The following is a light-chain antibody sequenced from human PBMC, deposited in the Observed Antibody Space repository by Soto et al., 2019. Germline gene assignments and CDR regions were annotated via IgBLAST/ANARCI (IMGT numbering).Light chain of an antibody. CDR3: QQYGGSPRT. Sequence: EIVLTQSPGTLSLSPGERATLSCRASQSVSSSHLAWYQQKPGQAPRLLIYGASFRATGTPDRFSGSASGTDFTLTISRLEPEDFAVYYCQQYGGSPRTFGQGTKLEIK. V-gene: IGKV3-20*01. CDR2: GAS. J-gene: IGKJ2*01. CDR1: QSVSSSH.